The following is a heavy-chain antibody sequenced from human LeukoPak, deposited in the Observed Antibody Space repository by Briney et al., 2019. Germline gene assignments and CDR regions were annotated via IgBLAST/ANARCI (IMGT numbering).Heavy chain of an antibody. J-gene: IGHJ4*02. D-gene: IGHD5-12*01. CDR2: INPYSGDT. V-gene: IGHV1-2*02. CDR3: ARTNGGYEYN. Sequence: GASVKVSCKASGYSFTGHYIHWVRQAPGQGLAWMGWINPYSGDTTYAQKFQGRLTLTRDTSISTAYMEVSRLKSDDTAVYYCARTNGGYEYNWGQGTRVIVSS. CDR1: GYSFTGHY.